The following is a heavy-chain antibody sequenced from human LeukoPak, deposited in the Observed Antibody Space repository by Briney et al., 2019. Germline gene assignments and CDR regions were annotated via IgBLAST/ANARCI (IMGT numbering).Heavy chain of an antibody. CDR2: ISGSGGST. V-gene: IGHV3-23*01. Sequence: PGGSLRLSCAASGFTFSSYAMSWVRQAPGKGLEWVSAISGSGGSTYYADSVKGRFTISRDNSKNTLYLQMNSLRAEDTAVYYCAKEAPAYCGGDCYHWGYCDLWGRGTLVTVSS. CDR1: GFTFSSYA. D-gene: IGHD2-21*02. J-gene: IGHJ2*01. CDR3: AKEAPAYCGGDCYHWGYCDL.